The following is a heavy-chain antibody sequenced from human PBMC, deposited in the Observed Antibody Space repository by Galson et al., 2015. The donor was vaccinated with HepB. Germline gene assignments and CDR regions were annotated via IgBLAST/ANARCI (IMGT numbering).Heavy chain of an antibody. D-gene: IGHD1-26*01. V-gene: IGHV3-48*01. CDR2: ISGSSDII. Sequence: SLRLSCAASGFTFSSYAMSWVRQAPGKGLEWVSYISGSSDIIHYLDSVKGRFTISRDNAKNSLYLQMNSLRAEDTAVYYCARVGWGASHNNWFDPWGQGTLVTVSS. J-gene: IGHJ5*02. CDR1: GFTFSSYA. CDR3: ARVGWGASHNNWFDP.